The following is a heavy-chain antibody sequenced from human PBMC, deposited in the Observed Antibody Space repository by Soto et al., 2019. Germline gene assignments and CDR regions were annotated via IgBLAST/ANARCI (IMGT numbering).Heavy chain of an antibody. CDR1: GYNFISYW. V-gene: IGHV5-51*01. CDR2: IYPGDSDA. D-gene: IGHD3-10*01. J-gene: IGHJ4*02. Sequence: PGESLKIFCKASGYNFISYWIAWVRQMPGKGLEWMGIIYPGDSDATYSPSFEGQVTFSVDKSITTAYLQWISLKASDTAMYYCARQAYFGSGTYYSDYWGQGTRVTVSS. CDR3: ARQAYFGSGTYYSDY.